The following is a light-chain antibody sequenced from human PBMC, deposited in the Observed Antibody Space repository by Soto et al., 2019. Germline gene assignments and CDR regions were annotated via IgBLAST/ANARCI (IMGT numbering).Light chain of an antibody. V-gene: IGKV1-5*03. Sequence: DIQMTQSPSTLSASVGDRVTITCRASQSSNWLAWYQQKPGKAPKLLIYKAYSLESGVPSRFSGSGSGTEFTLTISRLQPDDFATYYCQQYNNYSPRTFGQGTKVEIK. CDR3: QQYNNYSPRT. CDR2: KAY. J-gene: IGKJ1*01. CDR1: QSSNW.